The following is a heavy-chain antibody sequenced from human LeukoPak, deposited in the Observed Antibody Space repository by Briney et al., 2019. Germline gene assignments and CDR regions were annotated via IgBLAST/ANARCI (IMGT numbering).Heavy chain of an antibody. D-gene: IGHD3-22*01. CDR1: GFTFSSYW. Sequence: GGSLRLSCAASGFTFSSYWMRWVRQAPGEGLGWVSRINSDGSSTSYADSVKGRFSISRDNAKNTLYLQMNSLRAEDTAVYYCARANTYYYDSSGYSVDYWGQGTLVTVSS. J-gene: IGHJ4*02. CDR3: ARANTYYYDSSGYSVDY. CDR2: INSDGSST. V-gene: IGHV3-74*01.